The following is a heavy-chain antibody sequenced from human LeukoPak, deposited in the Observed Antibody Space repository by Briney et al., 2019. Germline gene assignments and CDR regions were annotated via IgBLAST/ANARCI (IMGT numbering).Heavy chain of an antibody. D-gene: IGHD4-17*01. CDR2: INAGNGNT. V-gene: IGHV1-3*01. CDR1: GYSFINYA. CDR3: ARVADYGDYETAFDI. J-gene: IGHJ3*02. Sequence: GASVKVSCKASGYSFINYAMHWVRQAPGQRLEWMGWINAGNGNTKYSQKFQGRVTITRDTSASTAYMELSSLRSEDTAVYYCARVADYGDYETAFDIWGQGTMVTVSS.